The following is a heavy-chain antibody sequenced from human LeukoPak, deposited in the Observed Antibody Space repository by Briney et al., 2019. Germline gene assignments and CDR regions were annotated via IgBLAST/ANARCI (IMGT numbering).Heavy chain of an antibody. V-gene: IGHV1-2*02. CDR2: INPNSGGT. Sequence: GAAVNVSCKASGYTFTGYYMHWVRQAPGQGLEWMGWINPNSGGTNYAQKFQGRVTMTRDTSISTAYMELSRLRSDDTAVYYCARVHITMVVVVTRGWFDPWGQGTLVTVSS. CDR1: GYTFTGYY. D-gene: IGHD3-22*01. CDR3: ARVHITMVVVVTRGWFDP. J-gene: IGHJ5*02.